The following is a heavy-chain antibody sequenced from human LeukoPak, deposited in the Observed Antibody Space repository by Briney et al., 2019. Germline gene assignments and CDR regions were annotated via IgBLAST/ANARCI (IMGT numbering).Heavy chain of an antibody. V-gene: IGHV1-18*01. CDR3: ARKVSWSGYCDY. J-gene: IGHJ4*02. Sequence: GASVKVSCTAFGYTFTSYGISWVRQAPGQGLEWMGWISTYNGNTKYGQKFQGRVTMTADTSTSTAYMELRSLRSDDTAAYYCARKVSWSGYCDYWGQGTLVTVSS. D-gene: IGHD3-3*01. CDR2: ISTYNGNT. CDR1: GYTFTSYG.